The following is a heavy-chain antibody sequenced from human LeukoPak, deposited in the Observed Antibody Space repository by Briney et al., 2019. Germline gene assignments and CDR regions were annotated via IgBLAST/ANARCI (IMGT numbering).Heavy chain of an antibody. J-gene: IGHJ4*02. Sequence: TSETLSLTCTVSGGSISSYYWSWIRQPPGKGLEWIGYIYYSGSTNYNPSLKSRVTISVDTSKNQFSLKLSSVTAADTAVYYCARDSGDYLGYWGQGTLVTVSS. CDR2: IYYSGST. CDR1: GGSISSYY. D-gene: IGHD5-12*01. CDR3: ARDSGDYLGY. V-gene: IGHV4-59*01.